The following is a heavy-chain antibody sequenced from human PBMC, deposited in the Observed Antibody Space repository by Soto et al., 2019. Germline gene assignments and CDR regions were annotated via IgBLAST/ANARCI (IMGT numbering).Heavy chain of an antibody. V-gene: IGHV3-30*18. CDR1: GFTFSSYG. Sequence: PGGSLRLSCAASGFTFSSYGMHWVRQAPGKGLEWVAVISYDGSNKYYADSVKGRFTISRDNSKNTLYLQMNSLRAEDTAVYYCAKDHLGVSTIFGVAPGNYYYYYGMDVSGQATTVTVSS. CDR3: AKDHLGVSTIFGVAPGNYYYYYGMDV. D-gene: IGHD3-3*01. CDR2: ISYDGSNK. J-gene: IGHJ6*02.